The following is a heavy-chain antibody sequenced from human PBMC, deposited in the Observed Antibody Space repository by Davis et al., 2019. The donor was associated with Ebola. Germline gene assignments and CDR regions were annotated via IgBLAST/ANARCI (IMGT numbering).Heavy chain of an antibody. CDR1: GFTFSSYG. J-gene: IGHJ4*02. CDR2: ISYDGSNK. Sequence: GESLKISCAASGFTFSSYGMHWVRQAPGKGLEWVAVISYDGSNKYYADSVKGRFTISRDNSKNTLYLQMNSLRAEDTAVYYCAREGGELLSYFDYWGQGTLVTVSS. V-gene: IGHV3-30*03. D-gene: IGHD1-26*01. CDR3: AREGGELLSYFDY.